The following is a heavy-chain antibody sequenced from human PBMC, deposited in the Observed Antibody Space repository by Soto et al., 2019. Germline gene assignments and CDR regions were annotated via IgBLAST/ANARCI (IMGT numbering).Heavy chain of an antibody. D-gene: IGHD1-26*01. CDR2: INPDTGGT. CDR3: ARAVARDGSSWYRGGYDY. CDR1: GYTFTDYY. J-gene: IGHJ4*01. V-gene: IGHV1-2*04. Sequence: GASVKVSCKASGYTFTDYYIHWLRHVPGQGLEWMGWINPDTGGTDYKEKFQGWVTMTRDTSITTAYMEMSSLKSDDTALYFCARAVARDGSSWYRGGYDYWG.